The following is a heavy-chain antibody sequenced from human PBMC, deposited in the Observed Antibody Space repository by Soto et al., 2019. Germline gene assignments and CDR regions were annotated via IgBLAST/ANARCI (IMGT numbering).Heavy chain of an antibody. D-gene: IGHD3-10*01. CDR2: IYYSGST. V-gene: IGHV4-59*08. CDR1: GGSISSYY. Sequence: PSETLSLTCTVSGGSISSYYWSWIRQPPGKGLEWIGYIYYSGSTNYNPSLKSRVTISVDTSKNQFSLKLSSVTAADTAVYYCARLGVCYGAGSYYNPLDYWGQGTLVTVSS. CDR3: ARLGVCYGAGSYYNPLDY. J-gene: IGHJ4*02.